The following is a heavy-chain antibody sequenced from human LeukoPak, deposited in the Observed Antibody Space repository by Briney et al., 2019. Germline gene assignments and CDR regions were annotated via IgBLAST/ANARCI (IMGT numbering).Heavy chain of an antibody. Sequence: GGSLRLSCAASGFIFSSDWMSWVRQAPGKGLEWVAYINQEGTEEGYADSVKGRFTISRDNAKNSLYLQMNNPRAEDTAVFYCARYRTYFDYWGQGTLVTVSS. D-gene: IGHD1-1*01. CDR2: INQEGTEE. CDR1: GFIFSSDW. CDR3: ARYRTYFDY. J-gene: IGHJ4*02. V-gene: IGHV3-7*01.